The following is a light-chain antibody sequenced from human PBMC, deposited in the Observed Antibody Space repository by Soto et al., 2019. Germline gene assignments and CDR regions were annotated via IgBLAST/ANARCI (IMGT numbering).Light chain of an antibody. CDR1: QSVSSS. J-gene: IGKJ5*01. Sequence: EIVMTQSPATLSVSPGERATLSCRASQSVSSSLAWSQQIPGQAPRLLIYGASTRATGIPARFSGSGSGTEFTLTISSLQSEDFAVYYCQSGITFGQGTRLEIK. CDR3: QSGIT. CDR2: GAS. V-gene: IGKV3-15*01.